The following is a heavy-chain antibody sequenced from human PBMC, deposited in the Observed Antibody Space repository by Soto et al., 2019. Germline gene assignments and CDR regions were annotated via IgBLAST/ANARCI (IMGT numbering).Heavy chain of an antibody. Sequence: ASETMSLTCTVSGGSISSGYYYWSWIRQPPGKGLEWIGNIYYSGSTYYNPSLKSRVTISVDTSKNQFSLKLSSVTAADTAVYYCASRHSSPYFDYWGQGTLVTVSS. CDR1: GGSISSGYYY. CDR2: IYYSGST. CDR3: ASRHSSPYFDY. J-gene: IGHJ4*02. V-gene: IGHV4-30-4*01. D-gene: IGHD6-13*01.